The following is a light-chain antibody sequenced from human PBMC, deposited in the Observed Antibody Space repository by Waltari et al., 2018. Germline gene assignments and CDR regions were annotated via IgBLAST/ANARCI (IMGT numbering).Light chain of an antibody. CDR1: NSNIGKHF. CDR2: RDD. Sequence: QSVLTQPPSASGTPGQRVTISCSGSNSNIGKHFVYWYQQLAGTAPKLLVYRDDQRPSGVPDRFSGSKSGTSASLAITGLRSDDEADYYCAAWDDSLSGQVLFGGGTKLTVL. V-gene: IGLV1-47*01. CDR3: AAWDDSLSGQVL. J-gene: IGLJ3*02.